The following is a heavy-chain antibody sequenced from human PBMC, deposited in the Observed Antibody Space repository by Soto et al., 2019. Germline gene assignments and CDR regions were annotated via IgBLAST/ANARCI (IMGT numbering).Heavy chain of an antibody. CDR3: ARGSFFLDV. CDR2: INSDGSNT. CDR1: GLTFSNFW. V-gene: IGHV3-74*01. Sequence: EVQLVESGGGLVQPGGSLRLSCAASGLTFSNFWMHWVRQAPGKGLVWVSRINSDGSNTNYAGSVRGRFTISRDNAKNTLYLQMNSLRAEDTAVYYCARGSFFLDVWGQGTTVTVSS. J-gene: IGHJ6*02. D-gene: IGHD3-3*02.